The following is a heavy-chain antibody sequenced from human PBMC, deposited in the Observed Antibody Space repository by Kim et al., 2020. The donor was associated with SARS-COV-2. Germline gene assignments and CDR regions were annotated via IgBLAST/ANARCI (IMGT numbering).Heavy chain of an antibody. Sequence: GGSLRLSCAASGFTFSSYGMHWVRQAPGKGLEWVAVIWYDGSNKYYADSVKGRFTISRDNSKNTLYLQMNSLRAEDTAVYYCARDNYDSSGYYYNWFHPWGQGTLVTVSS. J-gene: IGHJ5*02. CDR1: GFTFSSYG. V-gene: IGHV3-33*01. CDR2: IWYDGSNK. D-gene: IGHD3-22*01. CDR3: ARDNYDSSGYYYNWFHP.